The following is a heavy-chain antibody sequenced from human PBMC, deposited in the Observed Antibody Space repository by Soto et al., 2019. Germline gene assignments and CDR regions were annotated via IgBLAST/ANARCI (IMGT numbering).Heavy chain of an antibody. Sequence: SETLSLTCSVSGDYIRVGGYYWTWIRQRPGKGLEWMGYIYYTGKTYYNPSLESRLTMSVDRSKNQFSLRLTSVTAADTAVYFCGRDLTSNANCIDPWGQGTLVTVSS. CDR1: GDYIRVGGYY. J-gene: IGHJ5*02. CDR2: IYYTGKT. V-gene: IGHV4-30-4*01. D-gene: IGHD2-2*01. CDR3: GRDLTSNANCIDP.